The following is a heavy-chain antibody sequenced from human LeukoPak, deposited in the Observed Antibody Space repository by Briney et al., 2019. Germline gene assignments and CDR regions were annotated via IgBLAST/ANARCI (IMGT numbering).Heavy chain of an antibody. J-gene: IGHJ4*02. CDR3: ARARQYSSSSLDY. CDR1: GYTFTSYY. CDR2: INSNSGGT. Sequence: ASVKVSCKASGYTFTSYYMHWVRQAPGQGLEWMGRINSNSGGTNYAQKFQGRVTMTRDTSISTAYMEMTSLRFDDTAVYYCARARQYSSSSLDYWGQGTQVTVSS. D-gene: IGHD6-6*01. V-gene: IGHV1-2*06.